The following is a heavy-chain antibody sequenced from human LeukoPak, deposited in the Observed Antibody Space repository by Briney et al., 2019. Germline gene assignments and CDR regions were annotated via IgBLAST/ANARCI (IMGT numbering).Heavy chain of an antibody. Sequence: SETLSLTCTVSGGSISSYYWSWIRQPPGKGLEWIGYIYYSGSTNYNPSLKSRVTISVDTFKNQFSLKLSSVTAADTAVYYCARNPPGSYYSFDYWGQGTLVTVSS. D-gene: IGHD3-10*01. CDR2: IYYSGST. J-gene: IGHJ4*02. CDR1: GGSISSYY. CDR3: ARNPPGSYYSFDY. V-gene: IGHV4-59*01.